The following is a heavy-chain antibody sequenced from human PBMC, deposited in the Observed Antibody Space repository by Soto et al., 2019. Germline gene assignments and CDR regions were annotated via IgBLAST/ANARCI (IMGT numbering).Heavy chain of an antibody. Sequence: CSVGDGCSISCGSYCSRKRQHPGKGLEWIGYIYYSGSTYYNPSLKSRVTISVDTSKNQFSLKLSSVTAADTAVYYCARDQDINENWFDPWGQGTLVTVSS. V-gene: IGHV4-31*03. CDR1: DGCSISCGSY. CDR2: IYYSGST. D-gene: IGHD5-12*01. J-gene: IGHJ5*02. CDR3: ARDQDINENWFDP.